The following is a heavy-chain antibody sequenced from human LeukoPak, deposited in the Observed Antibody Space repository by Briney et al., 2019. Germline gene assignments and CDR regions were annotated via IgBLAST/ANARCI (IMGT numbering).Heavy chain of an antibody. CDR3: ARDDCSGGSCYSYTLYYYGMDV. J-gene: IGHJ6*04. CDR2: IIPIVGTA. Sequence: SVKVSCKASGGTFSSYAISWVRQAPGQGREWRGGIIPIVGTANYAQKFQGRVTITADESTSTAYMELSSLRSEDTAVYYCARDDCSGGSCYSYTLYYYGMDVWGKGTTVTVSS. V-gene: IGHV1-69*13. D-gene: IGHD2-15*01. CDR1: GGTFSSYA.